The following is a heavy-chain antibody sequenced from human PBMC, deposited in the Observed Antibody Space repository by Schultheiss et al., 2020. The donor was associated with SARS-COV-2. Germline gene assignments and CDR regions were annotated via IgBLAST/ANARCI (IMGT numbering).Heavy chain of an antibody. J-gene: IGHJ4*02. CDR3: AKVWHQWLDEYYFDY. CDR1: GFTFSSYA. CDR2: ISGSGDST. Sequence: GGSLSLSCAASGFTFSSYAMSWVRQAPGKGLECVSGISGSGDSTYYAGSVKGRFTISRDNSKSTLFLQMNSLRAEDTAVYFCAKVWHQWLDEYYFDYWGQGTLVTVSS. V-gene: IGHV3-23*01. D-gene: IGHD6-19*01.